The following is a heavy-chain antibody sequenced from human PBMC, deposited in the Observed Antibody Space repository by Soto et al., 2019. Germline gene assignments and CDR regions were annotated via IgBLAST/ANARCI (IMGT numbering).Heavy chain of an antibody. CDR2: IWYDGSNK. CDR1: GFTFSSYG. D-gene: IGHD3-22*01. CDR3: ARDVRITTMTGVFDY. Sequence: GGSLRLSCAASGFTFSSYGMHWVRQAPGKGLEWVAVIWYDGSNKYYADSVKGRFTISRDNSKNTLYLQMNSLRAEDTAVYYCARDVRITTMTGVFDYWGQGTLVTVSS. V-gene: IGHV3-33*01. J-gene: IGHJ4*02.